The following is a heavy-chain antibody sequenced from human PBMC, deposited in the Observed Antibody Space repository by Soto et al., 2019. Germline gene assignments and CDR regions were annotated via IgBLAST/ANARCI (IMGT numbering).Heavy chain of an antibody. CDR1: GGSISSYY. CDR2: IYYSGST. V-gene: IGHV4-59*01. D-gene: IGHD3-9*01. Sequence: KASETLSLTCTVSGGSISSYYWSWIRQPPGKGLGWIGHIYYSGSTNYNPSLKSRVTISVDTSKNQFSLKLSSVTAADTAVYYCARGDQNYDILTGYYLPYYYYGMDVWGQGTTVTVSS. CDR3: ARGDQNYDILTGYYLPYYYYGMDV. J-gene: IGHJ6*02.